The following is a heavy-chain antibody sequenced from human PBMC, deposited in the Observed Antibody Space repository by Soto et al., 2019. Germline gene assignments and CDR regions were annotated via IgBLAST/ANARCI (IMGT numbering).Heavy chain of an antibody. J-gene: IGHJ6*02. V-gene: IGHV1-18*01. CDR2: ISTSNGKT. CDR3: ARGDYGDSPYYYYYGMDV. Sequence: ASVKVSCKASGYSFTKFGISWVRQGPGQGLEWMGWISTSNGKTNYAQKFQGRVIVTTDTSTSTAYMELSSLRSEDTAVYYCARGDYGDSPYYYYYGMDVWGQGTTVTVSS. D-gene: IGHD4-17*01. CDR1: GYSFTKFG.